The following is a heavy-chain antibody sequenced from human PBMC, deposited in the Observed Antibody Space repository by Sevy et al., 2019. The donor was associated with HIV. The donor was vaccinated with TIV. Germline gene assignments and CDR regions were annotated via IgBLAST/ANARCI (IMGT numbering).Heavy chain of an antibody. Sequence: SETLSLTCTVSGGSISSYYWSWIRQPPGKGLEWIGYIYYSGSTNYNPSLKSRVTISVDTSKNQFSLKLSSVTAADTAVYYCARDPPSVAGTGVVAFDIWGQGTMVTVSS. CDR2: IYYSGST. CDR1: GGSISSYY. D-gene: IGHD6-19*01. J-gene: IGHJ3*02. V-gene: IGHV4-59*01. CDR3: ARDPPSVAGTGVVAFDI.